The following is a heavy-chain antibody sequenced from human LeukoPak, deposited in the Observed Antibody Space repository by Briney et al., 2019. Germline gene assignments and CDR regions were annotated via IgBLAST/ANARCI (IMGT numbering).Heavy chain of an antibody. Sequence: GGSLRLSCAASDFTVSSNYMAWVRRAPGKGLEWVSVIYTGGTPYYADSVRGRFIISRDISKNMVYLQINSLRVEDTAVYYSTRAVRTPRYFYYYMDVWGKGTTVIVSS. V-gene: IGHV3-53*01. CDR2: IYTGGTP. J-gene: IGHJ6*03. D-gene: IGHD2-15*01. CDR3: TRAVRTPRYFYYYMDV. CDR1: DFTVSSNY.